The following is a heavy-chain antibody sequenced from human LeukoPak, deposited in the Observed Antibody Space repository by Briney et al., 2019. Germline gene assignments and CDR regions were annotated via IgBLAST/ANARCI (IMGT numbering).Heavy chain of an antibody. CDR2: IYYSEST. V-gene: IGHV4-39*01. J-gene: IGHJ4*02. Sequence: PSETLSLTCTVSSGSLSSSSYYWGWIRQPPWKVLEWSGNIYYSESTYYNPSLKSRVTISVDTSKNQFSLKLSSVTAAAPAEYSSATIPRYYQHYFDYWGQGTLVTVSS. CDR3: ATIPRYYQHYFDY. CDR1: SGSLSSSSYY. D-gene: IGHD3-22*01.